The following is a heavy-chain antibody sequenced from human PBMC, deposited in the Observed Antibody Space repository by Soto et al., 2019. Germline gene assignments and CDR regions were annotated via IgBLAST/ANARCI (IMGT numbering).Heavy chain of an antibody. CDR2: IKSDGSST. V-gene: IGHV3-74*01. Sequence: EVQLVESGGGLVQPGGSLRLPCAASGFLFNTYWMFWVRQAPRKGLLWVSRIKSDGSSTNYADSVKGRFTISRDNAKNTLYLQMTSLRAEDTAVYYCAIGGGDYNYLDYWGQGILVTVSS. CDR1: GFLFNTYW. D-gene: IGHD3-9*01. CDR3: AIGGGDYNYLDY. J-gene: IGHJ4*02.